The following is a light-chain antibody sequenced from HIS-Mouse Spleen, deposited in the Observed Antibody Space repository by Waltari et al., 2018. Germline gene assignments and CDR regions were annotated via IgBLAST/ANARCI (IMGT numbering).Light chain of an antibody. CDR2: EVS. J-gene: IGLJ1*01. CDR1: SSDVGGYNY. Sequence: QSALTQPASVSGSPGPSITISCTGTSSDVGGYNYVSSYQQHPVKAPKLMIYEVSKRPSGVPDRFSGSKSGNTASLTVSGLQAEDEADYYCSSYAGSNNSLYVFGTGTKVTVL. CDR3: SSYAGSNNSLYV. V-gene: IGLV2-8*01.